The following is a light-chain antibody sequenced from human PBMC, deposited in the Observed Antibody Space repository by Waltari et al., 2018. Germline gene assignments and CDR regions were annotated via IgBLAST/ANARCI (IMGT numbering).Light chain of an antibody. J-gene: IGKJ2*01. Sequence: MLTQSPATLSLSPGDTATLSCRASQRLTKYYLAWYQQKPGQAPRLLIYGASSRAAGIPERFRGSGSGTDFTLTINRLEPEDFAMYYCQQYGSSILYTFGQGTKLEIK. CDR3: QQYGSSILYT. V-gene: IGKV3-20*01. CDR1: QRLTKYY. CDR2: GAS.